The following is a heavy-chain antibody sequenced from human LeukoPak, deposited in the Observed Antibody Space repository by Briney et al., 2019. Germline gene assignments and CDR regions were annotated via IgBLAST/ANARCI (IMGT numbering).Heavy chain of an antibody. CDR3: AREGLTMIFGVDHDY. CDR2: ISSSSSTI. D-gene: IGHD3/OR15-3a*01. J-gene: IGHJ4*02. CDR1: GFTFSSYS. V-gene: IGHV3-48*01. Sequence: GGSLRLSCAASGFTFSSYSMNWVRQAPGKGLEWVSYISSSSSTIYYADSVKGRFTISRDNAKNSLYLQMNSLRAEDTAVYYCAREGLTMIFGVDHDYWGQGTLVTVSS.